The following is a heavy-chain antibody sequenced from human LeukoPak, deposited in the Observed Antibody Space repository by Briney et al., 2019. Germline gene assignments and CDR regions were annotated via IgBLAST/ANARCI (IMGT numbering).Heavy chain of an antibody. Sequence: TTSETLSLTCTVSGGSISSYYWSWIRQPPGKGLEWIGYIYYSGSTNYNPSLKSRVTISVDTSKNQFSLKLSSVTAADTAVYYCARAPYCGGDCYVDYWGQGTLVTVSS. CDR1: GGSISSYY. CDR3: ARAPYCGGDCYVDY. V-gene: IGHV4-59*01. CDR2: IYYSGST. D-gene: IGHD2-21*02. J-gene: IGHJ4*02.